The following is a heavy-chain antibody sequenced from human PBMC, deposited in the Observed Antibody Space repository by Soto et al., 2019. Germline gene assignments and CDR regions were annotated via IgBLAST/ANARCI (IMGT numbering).Heavy chain of an antibody. J-gene: IGHJ5*02. Sequence: EVQLLESGGGLVQPGGSLRLSCAASGFTFSSYAMSWVRQAPGKGLEWVSAISGSGGSTYYADSVKGRFTISRDNSNNTLYLQMNSLRAEDTAVYYCAKDPYYDILTGYDKFDPWGQGTLVTVSS. CDR2: ISGSGGST. CDR1: GFTFSSYA. CDR3: AKDPYYDILTGYDKFDP. D-gene: IGHD3-9*01. V-gene: IGHV3-23*01.